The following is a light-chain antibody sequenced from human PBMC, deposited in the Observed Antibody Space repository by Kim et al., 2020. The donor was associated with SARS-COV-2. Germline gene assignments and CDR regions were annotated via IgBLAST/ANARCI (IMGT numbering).Light chain of an antibody. CDR1: QGISSY. CDR3: QQHNSYPHT. V-gene: IGKV1-9*01. CDR2: AAS. Sequence: IQLTQSPSSLSASVGDRVTITCRASQGISSYLAWYQQKPGKAPKLLIYAASTLQSEVPSRFSGSGSGTDFTLTISSLQPEDFATYYCQQHNSYPHTFGPGTKVDIK. J-gene: IGKJ3*01.